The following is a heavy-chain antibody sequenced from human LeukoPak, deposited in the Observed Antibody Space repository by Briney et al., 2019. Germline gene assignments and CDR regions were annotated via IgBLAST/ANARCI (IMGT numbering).Heavy chain of an antibody. CDR2: INWNGGST. Sequence: GGSLRLSCAASGFTVSSNYMSWVRQAPGKGLEWVSGINWNGGSTGYADSVKGRFTISRDNAKNSLYLQMNSLRAEDTALYYCARDLSPGGYCSGGSCEPGAFDIWGQGTMVTVSS. V-gene: IGHV3-20*04. J-gene: IGHJ3*02. CDR3: ARDLSPGGYCSGGSCEPGAFDI. D-gene: IGHD2-15*01. CDR1: GFTVSSNY.